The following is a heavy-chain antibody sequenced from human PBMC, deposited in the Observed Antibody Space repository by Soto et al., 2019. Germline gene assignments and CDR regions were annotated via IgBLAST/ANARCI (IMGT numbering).Heavy chain of an antibody. J-gene: IGHJ4*02. CDR3: AKDRDDNSGYPILHY. CDR2: IDTAGDT. Sequence: GGSLRLSCAASGFTFSSYDMHWVRQATGEGLEWVSAIDTAGDTYYPGSVTGRFTISRDSSKNTLYLQMNSLRAEDTALYYCAKDRDDNSGYPILHYWGLGTLVTSPQ. D-gene: IGHD3-22*01. CDR1: GFTFSSYD. V-gene: IGHV3-13*04.